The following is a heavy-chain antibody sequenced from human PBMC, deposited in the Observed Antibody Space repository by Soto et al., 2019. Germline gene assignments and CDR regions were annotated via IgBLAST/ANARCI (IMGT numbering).Heavy chain of an antibody. CDR2: ISGSGGST. J-gene: IGHJ4*02. CDR3: AKSELALGASASFDY. D-gene: IGHD1-26*01. CDR1: GFTFSTYA. Sequence: PGGSLRLSFAASGFTFSTYAMSWVRQAPGKGLEWVSTISGSGGSTYYADSVKGRFTISRDSSKNTLYLQMNSLRAEDTAVYYCAKSELALGASASFDYWGQGTLVTVSS. V-gene: IGHV3-23*01.